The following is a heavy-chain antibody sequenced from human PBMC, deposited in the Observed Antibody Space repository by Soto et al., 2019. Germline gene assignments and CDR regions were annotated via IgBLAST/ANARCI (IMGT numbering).Heavy chain of an antibody. J-gene: IGHJ4*02. D-gene: IGHD6-13*01. V-gene: IGHV4-39*07. CDR1: GGSISSSSYY. CDR3: ARGGHMAAAVVFDY. CDR2: IYYSGST. Sequence: SETLSLTCTVSGGSISSSSYYWGWIRQPPGKGLEWIGSIYYSGSTYYNPSLKSRVTISVDTSKNQFSLKLSSVTAADTAVYYCARGGHMAAAVVFDYWGQGTLVTVSS.